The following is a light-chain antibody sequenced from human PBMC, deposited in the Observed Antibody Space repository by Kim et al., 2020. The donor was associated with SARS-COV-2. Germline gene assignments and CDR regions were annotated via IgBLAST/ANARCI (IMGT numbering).Light chain of an antibody. CDR1: SANIGAGYD. CDR3: QSYDSSLSVPLV. Sequence: VTISCTGSSANIGAGYDVHWYQQLPGTAPNLLIYGNSNRPSGVPDRFSGSKSGTSASLAITGLQAEDEADYYCQSYDSSLSVPLVFGGGTQLTVL. V-gene: IGLV1-40*01. J-gene: IGLJ3*02. CDR2: GNS.